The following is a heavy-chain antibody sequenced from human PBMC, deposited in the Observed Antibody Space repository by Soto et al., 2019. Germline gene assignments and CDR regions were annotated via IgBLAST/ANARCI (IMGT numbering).Heavy chain of an antibody. CDR3: AGARSGKGWL. D-gene: IGHD3-22*01. CDR2: IYYSGST. CDR1: GGSVSSGRFY. V-gene: IGHV4-61*01. Sequence: QVQLQESGPGLVKPSETLSLTCTVSGGSVSSGRFYWSWIRQPPGKGLEWIGYIYYSGSTKYNSSLRSRVTISVDPSKDQFSLKLTSGTAAEKAGYYCAGARSGKGWLRGPGTLVNLSS. J-gene: IGHJ4*02.